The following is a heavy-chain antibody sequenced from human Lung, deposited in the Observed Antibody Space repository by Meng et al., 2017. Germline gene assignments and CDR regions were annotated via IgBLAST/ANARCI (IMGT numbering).Heavy chain of an antibody. CDR2: INHSGST. D-gene: IGHD4-11*01. CDR1: GGSFSDYY. J-gene: IGHJ4*02. Sequence: QVQPQQWGPVLLKPSVRRSITCVGSGGSFSDYYLSWIRQPPGKGLEWIGEINHSGSTNYNPSLESRATISVDTSQNNLSLKLSSVTAADSAVYYCARGPTTMAHDFDYWGQGTLVTVSS. CDR3: ARGPTTMAHDFDY. V-gene: IGHV4-34*01.